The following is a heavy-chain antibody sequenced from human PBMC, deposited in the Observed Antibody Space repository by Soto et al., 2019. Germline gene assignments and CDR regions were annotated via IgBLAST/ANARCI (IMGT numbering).Heavy chain of an antibody. CDR1: GYSFINYG. CDR2: IDPRDSYT. J-gene: IGHJ4*02. CDR3: VRQYMVAARNSPYYLDL. Sequence: EVQLVQSGAEVKKPGESLTVSCKYTGYSFINYGMNWVRQMPDKGLEWMGRIDPRDSYTNYSPSFQGHVTISIDKSINTAYLQWSSLKASDTAISYCVRQYMVAARNSPYYLDLWGQGILVTVSS. V-gene: IGHV5-10-1*01. D-gene: IGHD2-15*01.